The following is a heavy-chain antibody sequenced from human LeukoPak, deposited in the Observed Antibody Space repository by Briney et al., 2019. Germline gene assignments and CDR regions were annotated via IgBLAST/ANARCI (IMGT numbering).Heavy chain of an antibody. D-gene: IGHD3-22*01. V-gene: IGHV3-73*01. Sequence: PGGSLRLSCAASGFTFSGSAMHWVRQASGQGLEWFGRIRSKAISYATAYAASVKGRFTISRDDSKNTAYLQMNSLKTEDTAVYYCTRHGDYYDSSGYYIDAFDIWGQGTMVTVSS. J-gene: IGHJ3*02. CDR1: GFTFSGSA. CDR2: IRSKAISYAT. CDR3: TRHGDYYDSSGYYIDAFDI.